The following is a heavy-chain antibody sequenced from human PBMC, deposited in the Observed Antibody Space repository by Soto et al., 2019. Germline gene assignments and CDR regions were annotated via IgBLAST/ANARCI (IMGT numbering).Heavy chain of an antibody. CDR1: GFTFSYYG. CDR2: ITSDGSHI. Sequence: PGGSLRLSCAASGFTFSYYGINWVRQAPGKGLEWVAIITSDGSHIYYADSVRGRFTISRDNSKSTVYLQMNSLRPEDTAVYYCAKGGSFDIWGQGTMVTVSS. V-gene: IGHV3-30*18. CDR3: AKGGSFDI. J-gene: IGHJ3*02. D-gene: IGHD3-16*01.